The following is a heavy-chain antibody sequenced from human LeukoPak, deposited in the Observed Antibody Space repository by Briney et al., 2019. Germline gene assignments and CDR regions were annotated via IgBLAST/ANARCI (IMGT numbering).Heavy chain of an antibody. CDR1: GFTLSNSW. D-gene: IGHD5-18*01. CDR3: VRDGEYSHGIDFDY. CDR2: TNGDGSDT. Sequence: GGSLRLSCAASGFTLSNSWMHWVRQAPGKGLVWVSRTNGDGSDTSYADSVKGRFTISRDSATNTLYLQMNSLRAEDTAIYYCVRDGEYSHGIDFDYWGQGTLVTVST. V-gene: IGHV3-74*01. J-gene: IGHJ4*02.